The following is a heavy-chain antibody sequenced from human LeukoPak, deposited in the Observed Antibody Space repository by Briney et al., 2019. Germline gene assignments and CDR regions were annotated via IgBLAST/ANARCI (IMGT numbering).Heavy chain of an antibody. Sequence: GGSLRLSCAASGFTFNSYWMSWVRQAPGKGLEWVANIKQDGSEKYYVDSVKGRFTISRDNAKNSLYLQMNSLRAEDTAVYYCERDDPTLFWSGTPFYWGQGTLVTVSS. CDR2: IKQDGSEK. J-gene: IGHJ4*02. CDR3: ERDDPTLFWSGTPFY. V-gene: IGHV3-7*01. CDR1: GFTFNSYW. D-gene: IGHD3-3*01.